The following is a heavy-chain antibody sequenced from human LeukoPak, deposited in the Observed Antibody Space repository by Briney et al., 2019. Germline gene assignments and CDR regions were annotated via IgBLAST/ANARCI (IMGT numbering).Heavy chain of an antibody. D-gene: IGHD5-18*01. V-gene: IGHV4-59*08. Sequence: PSETLSLTCTVSGGSISTYYWSWIRQPPGKGLEWIGCIYYTGSANYNPSLKSRGTISVDTSKNQFSLKLRSVTAADTAVYYCARHSSGYSYDYWGQGTLVTVSS. J-gene: IGHJ4*02. CDR3: ARHSSGYSYDY. CDR2: IYYTGSA. CDR1: GGSISTYY.